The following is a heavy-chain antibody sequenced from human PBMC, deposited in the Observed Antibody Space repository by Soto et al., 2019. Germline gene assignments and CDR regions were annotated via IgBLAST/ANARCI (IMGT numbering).Heavy chain of an antibody. V-gene: IGHV1-58*01. D-gene: IGHD2-8*01. J-gene: IGHJ4*02. CDR1: VFTYTGSA. CDR2: TSVGIGYT. CDR3: EADATGWQKMVPSDY. Sequence: VNVACRASVFTYTGSAFQAVGQARGQRLEGRGGTSVGIGYTNYAQRFQDRVTLTRDMSTATTYMELSRLTSEDTAIYYCEADATGWQKMVPSDYWGQGTLVTVPS.